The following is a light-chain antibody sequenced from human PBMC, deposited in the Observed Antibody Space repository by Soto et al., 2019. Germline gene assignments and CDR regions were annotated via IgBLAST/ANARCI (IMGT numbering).Light chain of an antibody. V-gene: IGKV1-39*01. CDR2: AAS. J-gene: IGKJ4*01. CDR3: QQSYRTPRT. Sequence: DIQMTQSPSSLSASVGDRVTITCRASQSISSYLNWYQQKPGKAPKLLIYAASSLQSGVPSRFSASGSGTDFTLTISSLQPEDFATYFCQQSYRTPRTFGGGTKVEIK. CDR1: QSISSY.